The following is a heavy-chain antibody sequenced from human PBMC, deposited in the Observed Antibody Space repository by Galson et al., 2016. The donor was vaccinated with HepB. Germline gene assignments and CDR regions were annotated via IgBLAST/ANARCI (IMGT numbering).Heavy chain of an antibody. CDR2: IDYRGDT. CDR3: ARDLRGVGDFP. Sequence: LSLTCSVSGVSITGGGYQWSWIRQNPGKGLEWIGYIDYRGDTFYNPSLKSRVVISLDTSKNQFSLRLTSVTAADTAVYHCARDLRGVGDFPWGQGTQVIVSS. J-gene: IGHJ5*02. V-gene: IGHV4-31*03. CDR1: GVSITGGGYQ. D-gene: IGHD3-10*01.